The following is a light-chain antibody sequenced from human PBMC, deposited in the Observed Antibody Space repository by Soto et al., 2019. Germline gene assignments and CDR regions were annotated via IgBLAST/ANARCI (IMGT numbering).Light chain of an antibody. CDR2: GDN. CDR3: QSYDSSLNRV. J-gene: IGLJ1*01. V-gene: IGLV1-40*01. CDR1: SSNIGARYD. Sequence: YVLTQPPSVSGAPGQRITISCTGSSSNIGARYDVHWYRQLPGTAPKLLLYGDNNRPSGVPDRFSGSKSGASASLAITGLQAADEADYYCQSYDSSLNRVFGTGTKLTVL.